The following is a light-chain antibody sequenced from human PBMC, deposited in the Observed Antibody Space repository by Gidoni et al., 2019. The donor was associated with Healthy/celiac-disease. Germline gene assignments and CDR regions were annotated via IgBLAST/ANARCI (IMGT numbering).Light chain of an antibody. CDR2: DVS. J-gene: IGKJ1*01. CDR1: QSISSW. Sequence: DIQMTQSPSTLSASVGDRVTITCRASQSISSWLAWYQQKPGKAPKLLIYDVSSLESGVPSRFSGSGSGTECTLTISSLQPDDFATYYCQQYNSYSGTFGQGTKVEIK. V-gene: IGKV1-5*01. CDR3: QQYNSYSGT.